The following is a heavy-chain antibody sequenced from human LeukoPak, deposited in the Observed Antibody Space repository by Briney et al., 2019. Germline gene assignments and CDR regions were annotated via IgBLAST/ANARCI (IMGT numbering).Heavy chain of an antibody. V-gene: IGHV3-21*01. J-gene: IGHJ4*02. Sequence: GGSLRLSCAASGFTFSSYSMNWVRQAPGKGLEWVSSISSSSSYIYYADSVKGRFTISRDNAKNSLYLQMNSLRAEDTAVYYCARDLHYYDSSGFDYWGQGTLVTVSS. CDR3: ARDLHYYDSSGFDY. CDR2: ISSSSSYI. CDR1: GFTFSSYS. D-gene: IGHD3-22*01.